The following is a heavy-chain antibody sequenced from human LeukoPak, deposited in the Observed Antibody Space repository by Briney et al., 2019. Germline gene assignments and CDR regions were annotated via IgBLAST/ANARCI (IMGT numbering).Heavy chain of an antibody. CDR1: GYTFTGYY. CDR3: ARSGKVYSSGWYFYFDY. J-gene: IGHJ4*02. CDR2: INPNSGGT. Sequence: ASVKVSCKASGYTFTGYYMHWVRQAPGQGLGWMGRINPNSGGTNYAQKFQGRVTMTRDTSISTAYMELSRLRSDDTAVYYCARSGKVYSSGWYFYFDYWGQGTLVTVSS. D-gene: IGHD6-19*01. V-gene: IGHV1-2*06.